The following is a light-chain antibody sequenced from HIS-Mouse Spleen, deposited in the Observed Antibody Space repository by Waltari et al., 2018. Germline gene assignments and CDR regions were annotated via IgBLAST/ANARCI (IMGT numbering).Light chain of an antibody. V-gene: IGLV2-23*01. CDR2: EGS. Sequence: QSALTQPASVSGSPGQSITIPCTGTSSDVWSYNLFSWYQQHPGKAPKLMIYEGSKRPSGVSNRFSGSKSGNTASLTISGLQAEDEADYYCCSYAGSSTVVFGGGTKLTVL. CDR1: SSDVWSYNL. CDR3: CSYAGSSTVV. J-gene: IGLJ2*01.